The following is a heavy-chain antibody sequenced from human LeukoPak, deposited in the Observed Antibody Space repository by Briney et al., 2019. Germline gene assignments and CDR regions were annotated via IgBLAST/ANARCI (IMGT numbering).Heavy chain of an antibody. D-gene: IGHD6-19*01. CDR3: ARESDSSGWYDYYYYGMDV. J-gene: IGHJ6*02. CDR2: ISGSGGST. Sequence: GGSLRLSCAASGFTFSSYAMSWVRQAPGKGLEWVSAISGSGGSTYYADSVKGRFTISRDNSKNTLYLQMNSLRAEDTAVYYCARESDSSGWYDYYYYGMDVWGQGTTVTVSS. CDR1: GFTFSSYA. V-gene: IGHV3-23*01.